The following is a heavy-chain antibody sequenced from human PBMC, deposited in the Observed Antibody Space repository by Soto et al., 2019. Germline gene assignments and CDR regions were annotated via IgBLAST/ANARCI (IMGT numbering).Heavy chain of an antibody. CDR1: GYTFNSYG. D-gene: IGHD5-18*01. CDR2: ISGYDGRT. CDR3: ARGLGYSYGYIWFDP. Sequence: GASVKVSCKTSGYTFNSYGISWVRQAPGQGLEWLGWISGYDGRTNLAQKFQGRVTMTRNTSISTAYMELSSLRSEDTAVYYCARGLGYSYGYIWFDPWGQGTLVTVSS. V-gene: IGHV1-18*01. J-gene: IGHJ5*02.